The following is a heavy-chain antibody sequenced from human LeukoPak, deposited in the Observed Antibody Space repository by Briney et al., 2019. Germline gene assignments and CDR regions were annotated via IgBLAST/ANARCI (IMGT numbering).Heavy chain of an antibody. D-gene: IGHD3-10*01. Sequence: GGSLRLSCAASGFTFSDYYMSWIRRAPGKGLEWVSYISGSGTTIYYADSVKGRFTVSRDNAKNSLSLQMNSLRAEDTAVYYCAREDYYYASGYWGQGTLVTVSS. J-gene: IGHJ4*02. CDR1: GFTFSDYY. CDR2: ISGSGTTI. CDR3: AREDYYYASGY. V-gene: IGHV3-11*04.